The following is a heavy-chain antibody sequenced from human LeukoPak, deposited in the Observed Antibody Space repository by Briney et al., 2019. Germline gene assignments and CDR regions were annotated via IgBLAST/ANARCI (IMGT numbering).Heavy chain of an antibody. Sequence: GSLRLSCAASGFTFSSYWMYWVRQAPGKGLVWVSRINSDGSRINYADSVKGRFTISRDNAKNTLYLQMNSLRAEDTAVYYCTRVDTTWAWFDPWGQGTLVTVSS. CDR1: GFTFSSYW. D-gene: IGHD1-1*01. CDR3: TRVDTTWAWFDP. CDR2: INSDGSRI. V-gene: IGHV3-74*01. J-gene: IGHJ5*02.